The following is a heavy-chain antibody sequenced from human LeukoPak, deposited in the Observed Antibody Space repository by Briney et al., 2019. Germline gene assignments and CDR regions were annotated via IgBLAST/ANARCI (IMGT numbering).Heavy chain of an antibody. CDR3: ARGSGWAAVDC. CDR2: INPNSGDA. V-gene: IGHV1-2*02. Sequence: ASVKVSCKASGYTFTKYYLHWVRQAPGQGLEWMGWINPNSGDASYAQKFHGRVTMSRDTSISTAYMELSSDDTAVYYCARGSGWAAVDCWGQGTLVTVSS. D-gene: IGHD6-19*01. CDR1: GYTFTKYY. J-gene: IGHJ4*02.